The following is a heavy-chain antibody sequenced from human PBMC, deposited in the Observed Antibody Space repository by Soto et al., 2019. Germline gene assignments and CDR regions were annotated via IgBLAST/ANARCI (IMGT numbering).Heavy chain of an antibody. D-gene: IGHD5-12*01. V-gene: IGHV4-31*03. CDR1: GGSISSGGYY. Sequence: QVQLQESGPGLVKPSQTLSLTCTVSGGSISSGGYYWSWIRQHPGKGLEWIGYIYYSGSTYYSPSLKSRVTISVDTSKNQFSLKLSSVTAADTAVYYCAREKWLPKGNWFDPWGQGTLVTVSS. CDR3: AREKWLPKGNWFDP. J-gene: IGHJ5*02. CDR2: IYYSGST.